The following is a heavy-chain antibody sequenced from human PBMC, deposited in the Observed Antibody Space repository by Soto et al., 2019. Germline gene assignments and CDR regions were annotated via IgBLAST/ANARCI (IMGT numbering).Heavy chain of an antibody. CDR3: AGIAARPSYYYYYGMDV. V-gene: IGHV3-33*01. CDR2: IWYDGSNK. J-gene: IGHJ6*02. D-gene: IGHD6-6*01. CDR1: GFTFSSYG. Sequence: GGSLRLSCAASGFTFSSYGMHWVRQAPGKGLEWVAVIWYDGSNKYYADSVKGRFTISRDNSKNTLYLQMNSLRAEDTAVYYCAGIAARPSYYYYYGMDVWGQGTTVTVSS.